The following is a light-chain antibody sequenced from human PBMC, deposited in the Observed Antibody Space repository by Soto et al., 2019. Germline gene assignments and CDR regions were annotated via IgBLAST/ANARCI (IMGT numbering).Light chain of an antibody. Sequence: EIVMTQSPATLSVSPGERATLSCRASQSVSSNLAWYQQKPGQAPRLLIYGASTSATGIPARFSGSGSGTDFTLTIRSLQSEDFAVYYCQQYNNWPPLTFGGGTKVEIK. CDR1: QSVSSN. CDR2: GAS. V-gene: IGKV3-15*01. CDR3: QQYNNWPPLT. J-gene: IGKJ4*01.